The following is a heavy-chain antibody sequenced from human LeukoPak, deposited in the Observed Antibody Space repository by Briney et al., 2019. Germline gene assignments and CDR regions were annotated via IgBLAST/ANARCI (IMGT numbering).Heavy chain of an antibody. Sequence: GGSLRLSCATSGFTCSSFAMHWVRQAPGKGLEWVAVISYDGSNKYYAESVKGRFTISRDNSKNTLYLQMNSLRAEDTAVYYCARADSVGATLYYYYGMDVWGQGTTVTVSS. CDR3: ARADSVGATLYYYYGMDV. CDR1: GFTCSSFA. V-gene: IGHV3-30*04. CDR2: ISYDGSNK. J-gene: IGHJ6*02. D-gene: IGHD1-26*01.